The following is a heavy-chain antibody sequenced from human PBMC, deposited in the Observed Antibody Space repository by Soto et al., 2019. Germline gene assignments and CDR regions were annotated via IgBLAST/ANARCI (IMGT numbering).Heavy chain of an antibody. V-gene: IGHV4-59*08. CDR3: ARRLHVWSGNYYYYYMDV. CDR2: IYYSGST. D-gene: IGHD3-3*02. Sequence: PSETLSLTCTVSGGSISSYYSSWIRQPPGKGLEWIGYIYYSGSTNYNPSLKSRVTISVDTSKNPFSLKLSSVTAADTAVYYCARRLHVWSGNYYYYYMDVWGTGTTVTDS. CDR1: GGSISSYY. J-gene: IGHJ6*03.